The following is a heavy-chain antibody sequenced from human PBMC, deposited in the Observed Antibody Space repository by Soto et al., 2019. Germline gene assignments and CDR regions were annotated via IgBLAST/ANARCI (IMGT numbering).Heavy chain of an antibody. D-gene: IGHD6-19*01. J-gene: IGHJ4*02. Sequence: QVPLVESGGGVVQPGRSLRLSCAASGFTFSSYAMHWVRQAPGKGLEWVAVISYDGSNKYYADSVKGRFTISRDNSKNTLYLQMNSLRAEDTAVYYCARDPDSSGWYYFDYWGQGTLVTVSS. V-gene: IGHV3-30-3*01. CDR3: ARDPDSSGWYYFDY. CDR1: GFTFSSYA. CDR2: ISYDGSNK.